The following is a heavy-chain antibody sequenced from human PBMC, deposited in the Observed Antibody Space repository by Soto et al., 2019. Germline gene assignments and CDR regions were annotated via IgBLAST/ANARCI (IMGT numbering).Heavy chain of an antibody. V-gene: IGHV3-53*01. CDR1: GFTVSSNY. D-gene: IGHD3-3*01. J-gene: IGHJ4*02. Sequence: GGSLRLSCAASGFTVSSNYMSWVRQAPGKGLEWVSVIYSGGSTYYAESVKGRFTISRDNSKNTLYLQMNSLRAEDTAVYYCARSPYDFWSGYYYWGQGTLVTVSS. CDR2: IYSGGST. CDR3: ARSPYDFWSGYYY.